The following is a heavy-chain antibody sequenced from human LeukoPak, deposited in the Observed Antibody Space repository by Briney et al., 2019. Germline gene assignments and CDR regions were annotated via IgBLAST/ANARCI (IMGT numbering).Heavy chain of an antibody. CDR2: IRADAVTT. V-gene: IGHV3-23*01. CDR1: GFIFSHHG. D-gene: IGHD5-24*01. J-gene: IGHJ4*02. Sequence: HPGGTLRLSCATSGFIFSHHGMNWVRQAPGKGLEWVSGIRADAVTTYYADSVKGRFIISRDNSKNTVYLQMNSLSAEDAAVYCCVKDDGWVQYANWGQGTLVTVSS. CDR3: VKDDGWVQYAN.